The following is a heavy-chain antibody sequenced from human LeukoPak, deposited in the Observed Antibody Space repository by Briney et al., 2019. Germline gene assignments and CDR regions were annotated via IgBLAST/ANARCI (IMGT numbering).Heavy chain of an antibody. CDR2: INAGNGNT. J-gene: IGHJ4*02. CDR3: AKGGGADSSSWLTADY. V-gene: IGHV1-3*01. CDR1: GYTFTSYA. Sequence: ASVKVSCKASGYTFTSYAMHWVRQAPGQRLEWMGWINAGNGNTKYSQKFQGRVTITRDTSASTAYMELSSLRSEDTAVYYCAKGGGADSSSWLTADYWGQGTLVTVSS. D-gene: IGHD6-13*01.